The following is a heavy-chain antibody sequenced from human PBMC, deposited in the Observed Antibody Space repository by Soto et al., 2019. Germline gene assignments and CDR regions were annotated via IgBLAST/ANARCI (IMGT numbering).Heavy chain of an antibody. Sequence: QVQLVQSGAEVKKPGSSVKVSCKASGGTFSSYTISWVRQAPGQGLEWMGRSIPILGIANYAQKCQGRATITADKSTSTAYMELSSLRSEDTAVYYCARGGNGDHGGYYWGQGTLVTVSS. V-gene: IGHV1-69*02. D-gene: IGHD4-17*01. J-gene: IGHJ4*02. CDR2: SIPILGIA. CDR1: GGTFSSYT. CDR3: ARGGNGDHGGYY.